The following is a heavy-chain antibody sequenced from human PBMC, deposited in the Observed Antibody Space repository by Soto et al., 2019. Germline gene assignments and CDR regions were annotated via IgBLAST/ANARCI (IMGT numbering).Heavy chain of an antibody. CDR1: GFTFSNYD. CDR3: ARGRLISLYSFDH. D-gene: IGHD2-15*01. CDR2: IGTAGDT. J-gene: IGHJ4*02. V-gene: IGHV3-13*01. Sequence: EVQLVESGGGLVQPGGSLRLSCAASGFTFSNYDMHWVRQVTGKGLEWVSTIGTAGDTYYPGSVKGRFTISRENAKNSLYLQMNSLRAEDTAVYYCARGRLISLYSFDHWGQGTLVTVSS.